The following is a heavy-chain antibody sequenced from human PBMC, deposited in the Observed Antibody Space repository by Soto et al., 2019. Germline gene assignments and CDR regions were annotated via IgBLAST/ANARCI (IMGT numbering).Heavy chain of an antibody. CDR2: IYSGGST. J-gene: IGHJ4*02. D-gene: IGHD4-17*01. CDR3: ARMTTVTNGLYY. V-gene: IGHV3-53*02. Sequence: EVQLVETGGGLIQPGGSLRLSCAASGFTVSSNYMSWVRQAPGKGLEWVSVIYSGGSTYYADSVKGRFTISRDNSKNTLYLQMNSLRAEDTAVYYCARMTTVTNGLYYWGQGTLVTVSS. CDR1: GFTVSSNY.